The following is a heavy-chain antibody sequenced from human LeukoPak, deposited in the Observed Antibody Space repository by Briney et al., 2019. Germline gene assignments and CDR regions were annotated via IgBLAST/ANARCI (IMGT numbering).Heavy chain of an antibody. J-gene: IGHJ4*02. D-gene: IGHD5-18*01. CDR3: ARALDTWSALDY. V-gene: IGHV4-59*01. CDR1: GDSITGYY. Sequence: PSETLSLTCTVSGDSITGYYWTWVRQPPGKGLEWIGYAYHTGTSNYNPFVRRRITMSVDTSKNQYSMNLTSVTAADTAVYYCARALDTWSALDYWGLGTLVSVSS. CDR2: AYHTGTS.